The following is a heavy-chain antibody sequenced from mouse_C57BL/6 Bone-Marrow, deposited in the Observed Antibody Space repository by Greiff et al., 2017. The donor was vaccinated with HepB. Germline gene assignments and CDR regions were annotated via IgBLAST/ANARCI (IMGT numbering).Heavy chain of an antibody. D-gene: IGHD2-3*01. CDR1: GFTFSSYG. V-gene: IGHV5-6*01. J-gene: IGHJ4*01. Sequence: EVQLVESGGDLVKPGGSLKLSCAASGFTFSSYGMSWVRQTPDKRLEWVATISSGGSYTYYPDSVKGRFTISRDNAKNTLYLQMSSLKSEDTAMYYCARHDGYYVNYAMDYWGQGTSVTVSS. CDR2: ISSGGSYT. CDR3: ARHDGYYVNYAMDY.